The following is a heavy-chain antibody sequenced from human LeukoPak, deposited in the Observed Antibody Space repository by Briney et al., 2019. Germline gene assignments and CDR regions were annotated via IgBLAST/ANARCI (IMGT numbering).Heavy chain of an antibody. D-gene: IGHD2-15*01. J-gene: IGHJ4*02. V-gene: IGHV3-30*02. CDR2: IRYDGSNK. CDR1: GFTFSSYG. Sequence: GGSLRLSCAASGFTFSSYGMHWVRQAPGKGLEWVAFIRYDGSNKYYADSVKGRFTISRDNSKNTLYLQMNSLRAEDTAVYYCAKEFRTARYCSGGSCLDYWGQGTLVTVSS. CDR3: AKEFRTARYCSGGSCLDY.